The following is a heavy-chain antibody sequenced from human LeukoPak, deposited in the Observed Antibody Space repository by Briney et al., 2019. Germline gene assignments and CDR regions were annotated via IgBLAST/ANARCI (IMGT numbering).Heavy chain of an antibody. CDR1: GYSFTSYW. J-gene: IGHJ3*02. CDR3: ARHRERITMAFDAFDI. V-gene: IGHV5-51*01. CDR2: IYPGDSDT. Sequence: GESLKISCKGSGYSFTSYWIGWVRQMPGKGLEWMGIIYPGDSDTRYSPSFQGQVTISADKSISTAYLQWSSLKASDTAMYYCARHRERITMAFDAFDIWGQGTMVTVSS. D-gene: IGHD3-10*01.